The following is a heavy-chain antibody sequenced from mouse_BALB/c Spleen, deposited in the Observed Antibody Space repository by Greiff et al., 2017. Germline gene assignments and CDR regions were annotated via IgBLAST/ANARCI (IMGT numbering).Heavy chain of an antibody. CDR3: ARHEDYRYGDGWFAY. J-gene: IGHJ3*01. CDR1: GYTFTEYI. Sequence: VQLQQSGAELVKPGASVKLSCKASGYTFTEYIIPWVKQRSGQGLEWLGWFYPGSGSIKYNEKFKDKATLTADKSSSTVYMELSRLTSEDSAVYFGARHEDYRYGDGWFAYWGQGTLVTVAA. CDR2: FYPGSGSI. V-gene: IGHV1-62-2*01. D-gene: IGHD2-14*01.